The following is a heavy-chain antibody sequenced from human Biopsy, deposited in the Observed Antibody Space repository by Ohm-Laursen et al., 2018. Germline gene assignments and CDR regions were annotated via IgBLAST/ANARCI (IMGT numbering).Heavy chain of an antibody. V-gene: IGHV1-2*02. CDR1: GYTFAGYY. CDR3: ARVPAYPSIDGYYGLDL. D-gene: IGHD3-9*01. CDR2: INPNRGNA. J-gene: IGHJ6*02. Sequence: ASVKVSCKASGYTFAGYYPHWVRQAPGHGLEWMGWINPNRGNANYAQSFQGRLTVTRDRFISTAYMELTSLTFEDTAIYYCARVPAYPSIDGYYGLDLWGQGTTVIVSS.